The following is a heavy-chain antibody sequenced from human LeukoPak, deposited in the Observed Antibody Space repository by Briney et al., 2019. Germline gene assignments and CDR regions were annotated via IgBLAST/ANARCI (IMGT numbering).Heavy chain of an antibody. CDR3: AARRGANDY. Sequence: SETPSHTRAVSGGSISSGGYSWSWIPRPPGKGLEWIGYIYHSGSTYYNPSLKSRVTISVDRSKNQFSLKLSSVTAADTAVYYCAARRGANDYWGQGTLVTVSS. CDR2: IYHSGST. V-gene: IGHV4-30-2*01. CDR1: GGSISSGGYS. D-gene: IGHD1-26*01. J-gene: IGHJ4*02.